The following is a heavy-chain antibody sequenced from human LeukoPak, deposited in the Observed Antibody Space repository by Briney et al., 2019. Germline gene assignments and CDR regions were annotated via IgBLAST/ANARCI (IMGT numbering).Heavy chain of an antibody. V-gene: IGHV1-2*02. Sequence: ASVKVSCKASGYTFSDYYIHWVRQAPGQGLEWMGWINPNSGGTNYAQKFQGRVTMTRDTSISTAYMELSRLRSDDTAAYYCAREGVGSPLKPGYWGQGTLVTVSS. D-gene: IGHD2-8*01. CDR1: GYTFSDYY. CDR2: INPNSGGT. CDR3: AREGVGSPLKPGY. J-gene: IGHJ4*02.